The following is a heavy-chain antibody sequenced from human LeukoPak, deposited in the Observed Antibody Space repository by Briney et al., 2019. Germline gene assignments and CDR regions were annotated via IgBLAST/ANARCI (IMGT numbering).Heavy chain of an antibody. CDR2: ISSSSTTI. CDR1: GFTFSDYS. CDR3: ARERVIAAAGDGFDS. V-gene: IGHV3-48*02. J-gene: IGHJ4*02. D-gene: IGHD2-21*01. Sequence: TGGSRRLSCAAPGFTFSDYSMNWVRQAPGKGLKWVSYISSSSTTIFYADSVKGRFTISRDNAKNSLFLQMNGLRDEDTALYYCARERVIAAAGDGFDSWGQGTLVTVSS.